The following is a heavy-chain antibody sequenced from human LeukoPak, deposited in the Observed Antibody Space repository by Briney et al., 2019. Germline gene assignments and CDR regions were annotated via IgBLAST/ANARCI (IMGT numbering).Heavy chain of an antibody. CDR2: IWYDGSNK. CDR3: ARGPSGSYYGRDNDAFDI. V-gene: IGHV3-33*01. D-gene: IGHD1-26*01. J-gene: IGHJ3*02. CDR1: GFTFSSYG. Sequence: GRSLRLSCAASGFTFSSYGMHWVRQAPGKGLEWVAVIWYDGSNKYYADSVKGRFTISRDNSKNTLYLQMNSLRAEDTAVYYCARGPSGSYYGRDNDAFDIWGQGTMVTVSS.